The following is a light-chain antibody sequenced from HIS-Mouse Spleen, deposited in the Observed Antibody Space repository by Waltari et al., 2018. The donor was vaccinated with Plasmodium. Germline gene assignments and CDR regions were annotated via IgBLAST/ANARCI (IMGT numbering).Light chain of an antibody. J-gene: IGLJ1*01. CDR2: DVS. CDR3: CSYAGSYTYV. V-gene: IGLV2-11*01. CDR1: RSDVGCYNF. Sequence: QSALTQPRSVSGSPGPSVTIPCPGTRSDVGCYNFFSWYQQHPGKAPKLRIYDVSKRPSGVPDRFSGSKSGNTASLTISGLQAEDEADYYCCSYAGSYTYVFGTGTKVTVL.